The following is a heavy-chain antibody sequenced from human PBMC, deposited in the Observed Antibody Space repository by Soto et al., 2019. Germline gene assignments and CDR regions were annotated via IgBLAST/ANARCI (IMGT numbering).Heavy chain of an antibody. Sequence: VQLVESGGGVVQPGRSLRLSCAASGFTFSDYAMHWVRQAPGKGLEWVAVVSHDGRNTHYADSVKGRFTISRDSSKNTVSLEMTSLRAEDTAVYXXXXXXXXXXXXXXFNYXGQGALVTVSS. CDR2: VSHDGRNT. V-gene: IGHV3-30*03. J-gene: IGHJ4*02. CDR3: XXXXXXXXXXXXFNY. CDR1: GFTFSDYA.